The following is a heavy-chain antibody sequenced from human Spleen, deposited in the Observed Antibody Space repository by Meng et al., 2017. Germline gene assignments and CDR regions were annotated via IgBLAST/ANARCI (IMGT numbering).Heavy chain of an antibody. J-gene: IGHJ5*02. D-gene: IGHD3-10*01. Sequence: QVQLQQWGAGLFKPSESLSLTCAVYGGSCSGYYWSWIRQPPGKGLEWIGEINHSGSTNYNPSLKSRVTISVDTSKNQVSLQLNSVSPEDTAVYYCARWIRGSGYGSHWFDPWGQGTLVTVSS. CDR2: INHSGST. CDR1: GGSCSGYY. V-gene: IGHV4-34*01. CDR3: ARWIRGSGYGSHWFDP.